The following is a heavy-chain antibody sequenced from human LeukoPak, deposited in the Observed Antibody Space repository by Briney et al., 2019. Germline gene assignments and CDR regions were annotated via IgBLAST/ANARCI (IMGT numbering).Heavy chain of an antibody. V-gene: IGHV3-15*01. CDR2: IKTESDGATT. CDR3: TWSGLKIES. J-gene: IGHJ4*02. D-gene: IGHD3-3*01. Sequence: GGSLRLSCAASGFTFSNGWMSWVRQAPRKGLEWVGQIKTESDGATTDYAAPVKGRFTISRDDSKNTLFLQMNSLRTEDTALYYCTWSGLKIESWGQGTLVTVSS. CDR1: GFTFSNGW.